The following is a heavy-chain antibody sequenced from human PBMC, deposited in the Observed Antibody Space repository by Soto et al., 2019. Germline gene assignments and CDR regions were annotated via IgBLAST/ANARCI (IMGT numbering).Heavy chain of an antibody. CDR3: AKGGGSARDFDY. D-gene: IGHD1-26*01. V-gene: IGHV3-23*01. CDR2: ISGSGGST. J-gene: IGHJ4*02. CDR1: GFTFSSYA. Sequence: GGSLRLSCAASGFTFSSYAMSWVRQAPGKGLEWVSAISGSGGSTYYADSVKGRFTISRDNSKKMVYLQMTSLGPEDTAVYYCAKGGGSARDFDYWGQGALVTVSS.